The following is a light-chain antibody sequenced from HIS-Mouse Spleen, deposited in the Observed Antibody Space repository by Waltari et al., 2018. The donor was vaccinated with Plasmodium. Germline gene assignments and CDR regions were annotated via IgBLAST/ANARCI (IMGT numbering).Light chain of an antibody. J-gene: IGLJ3*02. CDR1: ALPKKF. V-gene: IGLV3-10*01. Sequence: SYELTQPPSVSVSPGQTARITCSGDALPKKFAYWYQQKSGQAPVLVIYEDSKRPSGCPERFSGASSGTMATLTIRGAQVEGEADYYCYSTDSSGNHRVFGGGTKLTVL. CDR2: EDS. CDR3: YSTDSSGNHRV.